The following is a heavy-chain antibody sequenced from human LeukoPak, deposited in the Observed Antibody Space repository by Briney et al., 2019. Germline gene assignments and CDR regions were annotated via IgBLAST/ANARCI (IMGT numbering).Heavy chain of an antibody. Sequence: GGSLRLSCAASGFTFSSYAMSWVRQASGKGLEWVSLISGSGDGTQSADSVTGRFTISRDNSKNTLYLQMDSLRADDTAIYYCAKARGSSSSLAYFDYWGQGTLVTVSS. D-gene: IGHD6-6*01. CDR1: GFTFSSYA. V-gene: IGHV3-23*01. CDR2: ISGSGDGT. J-gene: IGHJ4*02. CDR3: AKARGSSSSLAYFDY.